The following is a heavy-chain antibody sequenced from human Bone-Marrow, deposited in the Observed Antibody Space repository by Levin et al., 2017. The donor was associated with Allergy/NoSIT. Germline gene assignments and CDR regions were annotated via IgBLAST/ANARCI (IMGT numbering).Heavy chain of an antibody. CDR2: ISSRSSHI. Sequence: GGSLRLSCAASGFSFNNYSMNWVRRAPGKGLEWVSSISSRSSHIYYVDSVEGRFTISRDNAKSSLFLQMNSLRAEDTAVYYCARAKQGYIYDPFDMWGQGTLVTVSS. CDR3: ARAKQGYIYDPFDM. D-gene: IGHD5-18*01. V-gene: IGHV3-21*01. CDR1: GFSFNNYS. J-gene: IGHJ3*02.